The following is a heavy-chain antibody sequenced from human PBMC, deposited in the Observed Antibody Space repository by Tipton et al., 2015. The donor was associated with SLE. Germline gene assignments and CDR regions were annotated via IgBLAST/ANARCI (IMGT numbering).Heavy chain of an antibody. CDR3: ARSGSGGYSLDY. J-gene: IGHJ4*02. CDR1: GGSISSYY. CDR2: SYTSGST. Sequence: TLSLTCTVSGGSISSYYYSWIRQPAGRGLEWIGLSYTSGSTNYNPSLKRRVTMSVDTSKNQFSLKLSSVTAADTAVYCCARSGSGGYSLDYWGQGTLGTVSA. D-gene: IGHD1-26*01. V-gene: IGHV4-4*07.